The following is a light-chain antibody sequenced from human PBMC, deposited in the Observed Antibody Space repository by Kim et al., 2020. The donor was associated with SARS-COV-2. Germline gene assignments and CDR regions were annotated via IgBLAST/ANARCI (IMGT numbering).Light chain of an antibody. CDR2: EVT. J-gene: IGLJ2*01. CDR1: SNDVGQCNL. CDR3: CSYAGSRYFVL. V-gene: IGLV2-23*02. Sequence: QSITITCDETSNDVGQCNLVSWYRRRPGKAPKLIIFEVTKRPSGVSNRFSGSKSGDTASLTISGLQAEDESDYYCCSYAGSRYFVLFGGGTQLTVL.